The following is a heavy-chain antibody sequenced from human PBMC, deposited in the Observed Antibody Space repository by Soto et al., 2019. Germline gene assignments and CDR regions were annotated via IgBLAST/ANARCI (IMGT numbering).Heavy chain of an antibody. D-gene: IGHD3-22*01. V-gene: IGHV3-20*04. CDR1: GFPFDEYS. CDR2: ISWDGADT. CDR3: ARSTLRYYSDTSGYHFDH. J-gene: IGHJ4*02. Sequence: GGSLRLSCAASGFPFDEYSMNWVRLVPGKGLEWVSLISWDGADTYYADSVKGRFTISRDNAKNSLYLQMNSLSAEDTAVYYCARSTLRYYSDTSGYHFDHWGQGTLVTVSS.